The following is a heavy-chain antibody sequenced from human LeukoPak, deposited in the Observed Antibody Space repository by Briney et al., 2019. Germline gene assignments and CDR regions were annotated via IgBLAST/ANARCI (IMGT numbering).Heavy chain of an antibody. CDR2: IIPIFGTA. J-gene: IGHJ4*02. CDR1: GGTFSSYA. Sequence: SVKVSCKASGGTFSSYAISWVRQAPGQGLEWMGGIIPIFGTANYAQKFQGRVTITADESTSTAYMELSSLRSEDTAVYYCARSPDILTGENFDYWGQGTLVTVSS. CDR3: ARSPDILTGENFDY. D-gene: IGHD3-9*01. V-gene: IGHV1-69*13.